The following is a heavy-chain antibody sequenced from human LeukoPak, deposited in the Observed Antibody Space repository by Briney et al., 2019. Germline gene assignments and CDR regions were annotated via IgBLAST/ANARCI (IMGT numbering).Heavy chain of an antibody. CDR2: IYPGDSDT. CDR1: GYTFTSYW. V-gene: IGHV5-51*01. D-gene: IGHD4-17*01. J-gene: IGHJ4*02. Sequence: ASVKVSCKGSGYTFTSYWIGWVRQMPGKGLEWMGIIYPGDSDTRYSPSFQGQVTISADKSISTAYLQWSSLKASDTAIYYCPLKYGDDDYWGQGTLVTVSS. CDR3: PLKYGDDDY.